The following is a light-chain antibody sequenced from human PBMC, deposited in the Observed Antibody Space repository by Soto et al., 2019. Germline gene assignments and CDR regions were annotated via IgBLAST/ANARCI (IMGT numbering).Light chain of an antibody. CDR1: SSDVGGYDY. V-gene: IGLV2-14*01. CDR3: SSYGSTRDVV. J-gene: IGLJ2*01. CDR2: DVS. Sequence: QSALTQPASVSGSLGQSITISCTGTSSDVGGYDYVSWYQQYPGRAPKLMIYDVSYRPSGASNRFSGSKSGNTASLSISGLQAEDEADYYCSSYGSTRDVVFGGGTKLTVL.